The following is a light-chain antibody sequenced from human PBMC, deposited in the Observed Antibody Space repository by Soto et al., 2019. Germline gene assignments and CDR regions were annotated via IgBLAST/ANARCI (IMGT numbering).Light chain of an antibody. J-gene: IGKJ1*01. Sequence: EIVLTQSPGTLSLSPGERATLSCRASQSVSSSYLAWYQQKPGQAPRLLIYGASSRATGIPDRFGGSGSGTDFTLTISRLEPEDFAVYYCQQYGSSPPFTFGQGTKVEFK. CDR1: QSVSSSY. V-gene: IGKV3-20*01. CDR2: GAS. CDR3: QQYGSSPPFT.